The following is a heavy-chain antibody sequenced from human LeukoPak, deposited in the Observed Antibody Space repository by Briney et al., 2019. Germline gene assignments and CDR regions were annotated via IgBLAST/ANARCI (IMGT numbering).Heavy chain of an antibody. D-gene: IGHD4-17*01. CDR2: INPNSGGT. CDR3: ARVATVTNNGFAP. V-gene: IGHV1-2*02. CDR1: GYTFTGYY. Sequence: ASVKVSCKASGYTFTGYYMHWVRQAPGQGLEWMGWINPNSGGTNYAQKFQGRVTMTRDTSISTAYMELSRLRSDDTAVYYCARVATVTNNGFAPWGKGTLVTVSS. J-gene: IGHJ5*02.